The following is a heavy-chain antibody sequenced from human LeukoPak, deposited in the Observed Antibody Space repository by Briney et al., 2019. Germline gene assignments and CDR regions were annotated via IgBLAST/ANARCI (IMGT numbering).Heavy chain of an antibody. CDR1: GYSFTNYW. Sequence: GESLKISCKGSGYSFTNYWIAWVRQMPGKGLEWMGIIYPGDPDTRYSPSFQGQVTISADKSISTAYLQWSSLKASDTATYCCARQVYRYFDYWGQGTLVTVSS. CDR2: IYPGDPDT. V-gene: IGHV5-51*01. J-gene: IGHJ4*02. D-gene: IGHD4-11*01. CDR3: ARQVYRYFDY.